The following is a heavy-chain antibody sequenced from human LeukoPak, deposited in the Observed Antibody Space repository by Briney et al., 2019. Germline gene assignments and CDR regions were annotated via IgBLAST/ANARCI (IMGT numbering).Heavy chain of an antibody. CDR3: AIDQWNYGDYVH. CDR2: INPSGGST. V-gene: IGHV1-46*01. J-gene: IGHJ4*02. CDR1: GYTFTSYY. Sequence: ASVKVSCKASGYTFTSYYMHWVRQAPGQGLEWMGIINPSGGSTSYAQKFQGRVTMTRDTSTSTVYMELSSLRSEDTAVYYCAIDQWNYGDYVHWGQGTLVTVSS. D-gene: IGHD4-17*01.